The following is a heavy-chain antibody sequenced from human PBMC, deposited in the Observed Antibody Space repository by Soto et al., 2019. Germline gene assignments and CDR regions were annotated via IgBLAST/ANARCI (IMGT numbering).Heavy chain of an antibody. Sequence: SETLSLTCTVSGGSISSGGYYWSWIRQHPGKGLEWIGYIYYSGSTYYNPSLKSRVTISVDTSKNQFSLKLSSVTAADTAVYYCARAIFGVVLHYFDYWGQGTLVTVSS. D-gene: IGHD3-3*01. V-gene: IGHV4-31*03. CDR2: IYYSGST. J-gene: IGHJ4*02. CDR1: GGSISSGGYY. CDR3: ARAIFGVVLHYFDY.